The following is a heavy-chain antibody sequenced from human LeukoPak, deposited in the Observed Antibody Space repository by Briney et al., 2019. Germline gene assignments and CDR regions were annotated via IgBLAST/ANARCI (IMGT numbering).Heavy chain of an antibody. D-gene: IGHD6-13*01. J-gene: IGHJ4*02. V-gene: IGHV4-39*01. CDR1: GGSINSSSYY. CDR3: ARLSSSSWVDY. Sequence: SETLSLTCTVSGGSINSSSYYWGWIRQPPGQGLEWIGSIYYSGSTYYNPSLKSRVTISVDTSKNQFSLKLSSVTAADTAVFYCARLSSSSWVDYWGQGTPGHRLL. CDR2: IYYSGST.